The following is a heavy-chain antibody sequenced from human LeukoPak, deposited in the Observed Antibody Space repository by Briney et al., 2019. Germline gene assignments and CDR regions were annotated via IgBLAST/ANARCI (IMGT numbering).Heavy chain of an antibody. CDR3: ASTGYYYDSIGYYYADY. CDR1: GGSISSYY. D-gene: IGHD3-22*01. V-gene: IGHV4-59*01. CDR2: IYYSGST. J-gene: IGHJ4*02. Sequence: PSETLSLTCTVSGGSISSYYWSWIRQPPGKGLEWIGYIYYSGSTNYNPSFKSRVTISVDTSKNQFSLKLSSVTAADTAVYYCASTGYYYDSIGYYYADYWGRGTLVTVSS.